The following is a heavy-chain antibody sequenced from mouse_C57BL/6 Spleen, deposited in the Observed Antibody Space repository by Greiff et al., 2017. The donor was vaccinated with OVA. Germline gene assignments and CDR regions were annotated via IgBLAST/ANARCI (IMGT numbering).Heavy chain of an antibody. CDR2: ISSGSSTI. J-gene: IGHJ3*01. CDR1: GFTFSDYG. CDR3: ARDGWCAY. Sequence: EVKVVESGGGLVKPGGSLKLSCAASGFTFSDYGMHWVRQAPEKGLEWVAYISSGSSTIYYADTVKGRYTSARDNAKNTLFLKMNSRRAEDTAMYYCARDGWCAYWGKGTLVTVSA. V-gene: IGHV5-17*01.